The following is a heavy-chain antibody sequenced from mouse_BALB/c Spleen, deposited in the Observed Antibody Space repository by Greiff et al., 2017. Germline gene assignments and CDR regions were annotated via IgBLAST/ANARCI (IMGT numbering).Heavy chain of an antibody. CDR3: AREGYDHDGGFAY. Sequence: VQVVESGPGLVAPSQSLSITCTVSGFSLTGYGVNWVRQPPGKGLEWLGMIWGDGSTDYNSALKSRLSISKDNSKSQVFLKMNSLQTDDTARYYCAREGYDHDGGFAYWGQGTLVTVSA. CDR2: IWGDGST. J-gene: IGHJ3*01. V-gene: IGHV2-6-7*01. CDR1: GFSLTGYG. D-gene: IGHD2-4*01.